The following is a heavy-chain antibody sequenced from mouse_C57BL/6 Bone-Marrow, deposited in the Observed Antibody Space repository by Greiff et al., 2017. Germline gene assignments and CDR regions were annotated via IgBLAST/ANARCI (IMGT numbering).Heavy chain of an antibody. D-gene: IGHD1-1*01. CDR3: ASLYYYGSPLDAMDY. V-gene: IGHV7-3*01. CDR1: GFTFTDYY. Sequence: EVKLVESGGGLVQPGGSLSLSCAASGFTFTDYYMSWVRQPPGKALEWLGFIRNKANGYTTEYSASVKGRFTISRDNSQSILYLQMNALRAEDSATYDCASLYYYGSPLDAMDYWGQGTSVTVSS. CDR2: IRNKANGYTT. J-gene: IGHJ4*01.